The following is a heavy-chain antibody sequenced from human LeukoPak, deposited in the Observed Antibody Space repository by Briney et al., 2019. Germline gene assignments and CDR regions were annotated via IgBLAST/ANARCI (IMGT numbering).Heavy chain of an antibody. Sequence: ASVKVSCKASGGTFSSYAISWVRQAPGQGLEWMGGIIPIFGTANYAQKLQGRVTMTTDTSTSTAYMELRSLRSDDTAVYYCARQQITERYFDWLLPGGYYGMDVWGQGTTVTVSS. CDR3: ARQQITERYFDWLLPGGYYGMDV. CDR2: IIPIFGTA. J-gene: IGHJ6*02. D-gene: IGHD3-9*01. V-gene: IGHV1-69*05. CDR1: GGTFSSYA.